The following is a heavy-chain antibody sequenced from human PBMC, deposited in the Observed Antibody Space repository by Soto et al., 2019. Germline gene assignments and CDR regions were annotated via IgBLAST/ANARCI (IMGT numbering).Heavy chain of an antibody. J-gene: IGHJ4*02. CDR2: IYHSGST. D-gene: IGHD4-17*01. Sequence: PSETLSLACAVSGGSISSGGYSWSWIRQPPGKGLEWIGYIYHSGSTYYNPSLKSRVTISVDRSKNQFSLKLSSVTAADTAVYYCARASTTVTTLDYWGQGTLVTVSS. CDR1: GGSISSGGYS. V-gene: IGHV4-30-2*01. CDR3: ARASTTVTTLDY.